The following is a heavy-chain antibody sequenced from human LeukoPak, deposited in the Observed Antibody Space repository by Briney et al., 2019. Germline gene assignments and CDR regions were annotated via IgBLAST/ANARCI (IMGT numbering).Heavy chain of an antibody. CDR3: AKGNCGGDCYTYYYFYMDV. J-gene: IGHJ6*03. Sequence: HPGDCLRLSCAAPGFTFSSYGMHSVRQAPGKGLEWVEFIRLDGNNKYYADSVEGRFPISRDNSKNTLYLQMNGLRGEDTAVYYCAKGNCGGDCYTYYYFYMDVWGKGTTVTVSS. CDR2: IRLDGNNK. V-gene: IGHV3-30*02. D-gene: IGHD2-21*02. CDR1: GFTFSSYG.